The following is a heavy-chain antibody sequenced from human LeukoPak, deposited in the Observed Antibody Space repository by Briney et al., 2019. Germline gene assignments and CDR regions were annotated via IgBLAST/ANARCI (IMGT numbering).Heavy chain of an antibody. CDR2: IYPGDSDI. D-gene: IGHD6-19*01. V-gene: IGHV5-51*01. CDR3: ARRDGSGWGSFDY. Sequence: GESLKISCKGSGYSFTSYWIGWVRQMPGKGLEWMGIIYPGDSDIRDSPSFQGQVIISADKFTSTAYLQWSTLKAADTAMYYCARRDGSGWGSFDYWGQGTLVTVSS. CDR1: GYSFTSYW. J-gene: IGHJ4*02.